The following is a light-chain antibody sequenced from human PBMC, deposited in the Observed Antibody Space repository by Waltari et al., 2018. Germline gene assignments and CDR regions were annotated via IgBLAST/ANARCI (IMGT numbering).Light chain of an antibody. CDR3: QQYLTYPLT. CDR2: WAS. Sequence: DIVMTQSPDSLAVSLGDRAAINCKSSQSVLYSSNNKNYLAWYQQKPGQPPKLLIYWASTRESGVPDRFSGSGSETDFTLTISSLQAEDVAVYYCQQYLTYPLTFGGGTRVEIE. V-gene: IGKV4-1*01. CDR1: QSVLYSSNNKNY. J-gene: IGKJ4*01.